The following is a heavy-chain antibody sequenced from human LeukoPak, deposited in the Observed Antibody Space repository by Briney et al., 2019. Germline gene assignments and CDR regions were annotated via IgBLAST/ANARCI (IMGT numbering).Heavy chain of an antibody. V-gene: IGHV4-34*01. CDR1: GGSFSGYY. Sequence: SETLSLTCAVYGGSFSGYYWSWIRQPPGKGLEWIGEINHSGSTNYNPSLKSRVTISVDTSKNQFSLKLSSVTAADTAVYYCAREWRHYDILTGYYGGYFDYWGQGTLGTVSA. CDR3: AREWRHYDILTGYYGGYFDY. D-gene: IGHD3-9*01. J-gene: IGHJ4*02. CDR2: INHSGST.